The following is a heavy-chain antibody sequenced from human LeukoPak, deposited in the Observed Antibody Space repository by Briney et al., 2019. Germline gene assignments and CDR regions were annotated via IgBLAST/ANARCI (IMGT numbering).Heavy chain of an antibody. CDR3: ARFPHPHYYYGMDV. Sequence: ASVKVSCKASGGTFRSYAISWVRQATGQGLEWMGRTIPILGIANYAQKFQGRVTITADKSTSTAYMELSSLRSEDTAVCYCARFPHPHYYYGMDVWGQGTTVTVSS. V-gene: IGHV1-69*04. J-gene: IGHJ6*02. CDR1: GGTFRSYA. CDR2: TIPILGIA.